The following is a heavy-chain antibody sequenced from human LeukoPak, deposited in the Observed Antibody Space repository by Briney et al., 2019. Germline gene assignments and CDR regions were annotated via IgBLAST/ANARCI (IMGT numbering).Heavy chain of an antibody. CDR3: VRGRGPFAY. CDR2: IYHSGST. J-gene: IGHJ4*02. V-gene: IGHV4-38-2*01. D-gene: IGHD3-10*01. CDR1: GYSISSGYY. Sequence: SETLSLTCAVSGYSISSGYYWGWIRQPPGKGLEWIGSIYHSGSTYYNPSLKSRVTISVDTSKNQFSLKLSSVTAADTAVYCCVRGRGPFAYWGQGTLVTVSS.